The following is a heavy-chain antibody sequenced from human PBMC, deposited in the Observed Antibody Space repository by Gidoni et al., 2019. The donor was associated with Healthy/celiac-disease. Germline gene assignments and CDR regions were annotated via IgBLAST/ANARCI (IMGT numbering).Heavy chain of an antibody. CDR1: GGTFSSSA. CDR2: IIPILGTA. V-gene: IGHV1-69*01. CDR3: ARAPYYYDSSGYYSHFDY. Sequence: QVQLVQSGAEVKKPGSSVKVSCTASGGTFSSSAISWVRQAPGQGREWMGGIIPILGTANYAQKFQGRVTITADESTSTAYMELSSLRSEDTAVYYCARAPYYYDSSGYYSHFDYWGQGTLVTVSS. J-gene: IGHJ4*02. D-gene: IGHD3-22*01.